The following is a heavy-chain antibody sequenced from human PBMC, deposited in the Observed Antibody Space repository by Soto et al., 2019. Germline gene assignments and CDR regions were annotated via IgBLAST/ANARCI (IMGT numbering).Heavy chain of an antibody. J-gene: IGHJ3*02. CDR1: GGTFSSYA. D-gene: IGHD3-3*01. CDR2: IIPIFGTA. V-gene: IGHV1-69*13. Sequence: ASVKVSCKASGGTFSSYAISWVRQAPGQGLEWMGGIIPIFGTANYAQKFQGRVTITADESTSTAYMELSSLRSEDTAVYYCARENVTIFGVVIKGAFDIWGQGTMVTVSS. CDR3: ARENVTIFGVVIKGAFDI.